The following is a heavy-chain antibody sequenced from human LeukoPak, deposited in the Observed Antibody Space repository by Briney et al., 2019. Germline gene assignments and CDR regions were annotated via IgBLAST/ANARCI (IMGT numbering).Heavy chain of an antibody. J-gene: IGHJ5*02. D-gene: IGHD3-22*01. V-gene: IGHV4-59*08. CDR2: IYYSGST. CDR1: GGSISSYY. Sequence: SETLSLTCTVSGGSISSYYWSWIRQPPGKGLEWIGYIYYSGSTNYNPSLKSRVTISVDTSKNQFSLKLSSVTAADTAVYYCARRAVDDTDWFDPWGQGTLVTVSS. CDR3: ARRAVDDTDWFDP.